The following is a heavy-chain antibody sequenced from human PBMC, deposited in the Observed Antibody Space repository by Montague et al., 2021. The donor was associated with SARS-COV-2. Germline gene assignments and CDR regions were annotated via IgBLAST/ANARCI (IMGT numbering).Heavy chain of an antibody. CDR3: ARGFDY. CDR1: GGSISSHY. J-gene: IGHJ4*02. V-gene: IGHV4-59*11. Sequence: ETLSLTCTVSGGSISSHYWSWIRQPPGKGLEWIGYIYYSGSTNYNPSLKSRVTISVDTSKNQFSLKLSSVTAADTAVYYCARGFDYWGQGTLVTVSS. CDR2: IYYSGST.